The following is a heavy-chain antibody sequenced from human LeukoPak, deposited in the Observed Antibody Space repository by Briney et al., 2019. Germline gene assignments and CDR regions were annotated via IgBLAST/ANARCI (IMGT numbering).Heavy chain of an antibody. V-gene: IGHV1-69*01. CDR3: VTGGATYEFDY. CDR1: GGTFSSYA. D-gene: IGHD1-26*01. Sequence: ASVKVSCKASGGTFSSYAISWVRQAPGQGFEWMGGIIPIFGTANYAQKFQGRVTITADESTSTAYMELSSLRSEDTAVYYCVTGGATYEFDYWGQGTLVTVSS. J-gene: IGHJ4*02. CDR2: IIPIFGTA.